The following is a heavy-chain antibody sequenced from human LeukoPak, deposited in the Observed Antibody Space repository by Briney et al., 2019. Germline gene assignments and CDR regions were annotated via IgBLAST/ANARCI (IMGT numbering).Heavy chain of an antibody. D-gene: IGHD2-21*02. V-gene: IGHV3-21*01. CDR3: AREGRCGGDCYYNY. Sequence: GGSLRLSCAASGFTFSNYPMYWVRQAPGKGLEWVSSISNSGGYQYYADSVKGRFTISRDNAKNSLYLQMNSLRAEDTAVYYCAREGRCGGDCYYNYWGQGTLVTVSS. CDR2: ISNSGGYQ. CDR1: GFTFSNYP. J-gene: IGHJ4*02.